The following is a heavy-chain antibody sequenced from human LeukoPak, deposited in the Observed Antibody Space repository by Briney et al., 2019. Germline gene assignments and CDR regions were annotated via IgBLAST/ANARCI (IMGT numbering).Heavy chain of an antibody. Sequence: GGSLRLSCAASGFTFDDYAMHWVRQAPGKGLEWVSGISWNSGSIGYADSVKGRFTISRDNAKNSLYLQMNSLRAEDTALYYCAEGSWALLSEALGYWGQGTLVTVSS. CDR1: GFTFDDYA. D-gene: IGHD3-16*01. J-gene: IGHJ4*02. CDR2: ISWNSGSI. CDR3: AEGSWALLSEALGY. V-gene: IGHV3-9*01.